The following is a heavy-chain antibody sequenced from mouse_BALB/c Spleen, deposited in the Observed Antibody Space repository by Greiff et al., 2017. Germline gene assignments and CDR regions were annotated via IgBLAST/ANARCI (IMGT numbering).Heavy chain of an antibody. CDR2: ISSGGST. V-gene: IGHV5-6-5*01. Sequence: EVKLVESGGGLVKPGGSLKLSCAASGFTFSSYAMSWVRQTPEKRLEWVASISSGGSTYYPDSVKGRFTISRDNARNILYLQMSSLRSEDTAMYYCAIEGATMITAYYFDYGGQGTTLTVAS. CDR3: AIEGATMITAYYFDY. J-gene: IGHJ2*01. D-gene: IGHD2-4*01. CDR1: GFTFSSYA.